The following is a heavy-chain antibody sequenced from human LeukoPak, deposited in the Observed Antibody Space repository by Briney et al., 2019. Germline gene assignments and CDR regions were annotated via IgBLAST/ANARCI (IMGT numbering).Heavy chain of an antibody. CDR1: GGTVSSYA. CDR3: TRPRYYYDSSGYDY. CDR2: IIPIFGTA. V-gene: IGHV1-69*01. D-gene: IGHD3-22*01. Sequence: GASVKVSCKASGGTVSSYAISWVRQAPGQGLEWMGGIIPIFGTANYAQKFQGRVTITADESTSTAYMELSSLRSEDTAVYYCTRPRYYYDSSGYDYWGQGTLVTVSS. J-gene: IGHJ4*02.